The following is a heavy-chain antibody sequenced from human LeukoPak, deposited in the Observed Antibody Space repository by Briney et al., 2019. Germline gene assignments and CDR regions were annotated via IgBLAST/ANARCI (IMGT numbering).Heavy chain of an antibody. J-gene: IGHJ4*02. CDR2: INSDGSIT. D-gene: IGHD2-2*01. CDR1: GFTFSSYW. V-gene: IGHV3-74*01. CDR3: ASSTQISKYADY. Sequence: PGGSLRLSCAASGFTFSSYWMHWVRQAPGKGLVWVSRINSDGSITTYADSVRGRFTISKDNANSTLYLQMNSLRAEDTAVYYCASSTQISKYADYWGQGALVTVSS.